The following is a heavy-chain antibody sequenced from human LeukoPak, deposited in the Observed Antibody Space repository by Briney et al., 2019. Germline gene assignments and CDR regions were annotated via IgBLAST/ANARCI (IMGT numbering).Heavy chain of an antibody. Sequence: TXTXXXXXXVXQAXXQGVXXXXWISAYNGNTNYAQKLQGRVTMTTDTSTSTAYMELRSLRSDDTAVYYCARGYSGYSSGWYDYWGQGTLVTVSS. V-gene: IGHV1-18*01. CDR1: TXTXXX. J-gene: IGHJ4*02. CDR3: ARGYSGYSSGWYDY. CDR2: ISAYNGNT. D-gene: IGHD6-19*01.